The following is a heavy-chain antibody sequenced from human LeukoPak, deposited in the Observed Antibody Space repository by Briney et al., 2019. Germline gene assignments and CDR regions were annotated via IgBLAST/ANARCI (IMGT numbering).Heavy chain of an antibody. D-gene: IGHD5-18*01. V-gene: IGHV1-18*01. Sequence: ASVKVSCKASGYTFTSYGISWVRQAPGQGLEWMGWISAYNGNANYAQKLQGRVTMTTDTSTSTAYMELRSLRSDDTAVYYCASHRGYSYGYSPFDYWGQGTLVTVSS. CDR3: ASHRGYSYGYSPFDY. J-gene: IGHJ4*02. CDR1: GYTFTSYG. CDR2: ISAYNGNA.